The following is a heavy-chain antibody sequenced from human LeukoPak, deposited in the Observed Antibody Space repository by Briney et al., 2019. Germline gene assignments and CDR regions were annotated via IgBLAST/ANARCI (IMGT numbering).Heavy chain of an antibody. J-gene: IGHJ4*02. CDR3: TRVAIRGYGHLYYIDF. CDR2: ILYDGANT. V-gene: IGHV3-30*04. Sequence: GRSLTLSCAVSGFTFSTYAMYCVRQAPREGGQWVAVILYDGANTYYEESVKGRFTISRDNSKNTLYLQMNNVRPDDTAGYYGTRVAIRGYGHLYYIDFWGQGTLVTVSS. D-gene: IGHD2-21*01. CDR1: GFTFSTYA.